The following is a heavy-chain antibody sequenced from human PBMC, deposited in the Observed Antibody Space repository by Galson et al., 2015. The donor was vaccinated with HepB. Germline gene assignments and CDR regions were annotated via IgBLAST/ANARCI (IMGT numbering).Heavy chain of an antibody. J-gene: IGHJ3*02. CDR1: GFTFSSYA. CDR2: ISGSGGST. Sequence: SLRLSCAASGFTFSSYAMSWIRQAPGKGLEWVSAISGSGGSTYYADSVKGRFTISRDNSKNTLYLQMNSLRAEDTAVYYCAKEGYYYYVWGSYRSRDAFDIWGQGTMVTVSS. CDR3: AKEGYYYYVWGSYRSRDAFDI. V-gene: IGHV3-23*01. D-gene: IGHD3-16*02.